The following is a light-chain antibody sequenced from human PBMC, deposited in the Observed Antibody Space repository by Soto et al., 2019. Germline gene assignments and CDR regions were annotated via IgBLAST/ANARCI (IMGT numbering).Light chain of an antibody. CDR3: XQSGSSFYT. CDR2: GAS. Sequence: EIVLTQSPGTLSLSPGKRATLSCRASQSVSSAYLAWYQQIPGQAPRLLIYGASSRATGIPDRFSGSGSGXXXXXXXXXXXPEDFXVYXXXQSGSSFYTFGQGTKLEIK. J-gene: IGKJ2*01. CDR1: QSVSSAY. V-gene: IGKV3-20*01.